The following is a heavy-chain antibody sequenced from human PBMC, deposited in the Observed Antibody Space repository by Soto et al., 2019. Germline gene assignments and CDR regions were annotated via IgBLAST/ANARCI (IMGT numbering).Heavy chain of an antibody. D-gene: IGHD6-13*01. Sequence: QTGGSLRLSCAASGFTFRSYSMNWVRQPPGKGLEWVSYISISSRTIYYADSVKGRFTISRDDAKNSLYLQMNSLRDEDTSVYYCARDNGIAGSFDPWGQGTLVTVSS. CDR3: ARDNGIAGSFDP. J-gene: IGHJ5*02. CDR1: GFTFRSYS. V-gene: IGHV3-48*02. CDR2: ISISSRTI.